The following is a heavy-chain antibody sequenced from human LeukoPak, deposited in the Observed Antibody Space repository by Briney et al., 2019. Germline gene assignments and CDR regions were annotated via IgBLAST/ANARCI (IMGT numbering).Heavy chain of an antibody. Sequence: GVSLRLSCAASGFTFTKYAMTWVRQAPGKGLEWVSAISPSGDSTYYADSVKGRFTISRDKSKSTLFLQMNSLRAEDTAVYHCAKALTYGDYYYGMDVWGQGTAVTASS. CDR2: ISPSGDST. V-gene: IGHV3-23*01. CDR3: AKALTYGDYYYGMDV. J-gene: IGHJ6*02. CDR1: GFTFTKYA. D-gene: IGHD4-17*01.